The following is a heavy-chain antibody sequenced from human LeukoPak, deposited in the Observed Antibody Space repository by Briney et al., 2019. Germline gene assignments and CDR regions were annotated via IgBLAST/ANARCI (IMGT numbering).Heavy chain of an antibody. CDR2: ISAYNGNT. Sequence: VASVKVSCKASGYTFTSYVISWVRQAPGQGLEWMGWISAYNGNTNYAQKLQGRVTMTTDTSTSTAYMELRSLRSDDTAVYYCARGDYDFWSGLNWFDPWGQGTLVTVSS. V-gene: IGHV1-18*01. D-gene: IGHD3-3*01. CDR3: ARGDYDFWSGLNWFDP. J-gene: IGHJ5*02. CDR1: GYTFTSYV.